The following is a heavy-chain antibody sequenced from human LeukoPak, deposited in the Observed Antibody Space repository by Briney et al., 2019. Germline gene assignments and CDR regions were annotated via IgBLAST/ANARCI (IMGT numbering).Heavy chain of an antibody. J-gene: IGHJ6*03. CDR3: AKAVTVTTYMDV. CDR1: GFTFDDYA. Sequence: GGSLRLSCAASGFTFDDYAMHWVRQAPGKGLEWVSGISWNSGSIGYADSVKGRFTISRDNAKNSLYLQMNSLRAEDTALYYCAKAVTVTTYMDVWGKGTTVTVSS. D-gene: IGHD4-17*01. V-gene: IGHV3-9*01. CDR2: ISWNSGSI.